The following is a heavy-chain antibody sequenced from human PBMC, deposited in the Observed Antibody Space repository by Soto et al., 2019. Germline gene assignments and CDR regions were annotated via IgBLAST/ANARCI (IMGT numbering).Heavy chain of an antibody. CDR2: ISGSGGST. D-gene: IGHD3-10*01. CDR1: GFTFSSYA. Sequence: VQLLESGGGLVQPGASLRLSCAASGFTFSSYAMSWVRQAPGKGLEWVSAISGSGGSTYYADSVKGRFTISRDNSKNTLYLQMNRLRAEDTTVYYSANRGPGVIGNYYYYNTDVWSKGTTVTVSS. CDR3: ANRGPGVIGNYYYYNTDV. J-gene: IGHJ6*03. V-gene: IGHV3-23*01.